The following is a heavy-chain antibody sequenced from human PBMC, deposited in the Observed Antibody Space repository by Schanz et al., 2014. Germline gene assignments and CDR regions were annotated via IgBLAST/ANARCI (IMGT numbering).Heavy chain of an antibody. Sequence: QVQMAQSGAEVKKPGASVKVSCEASGYTFTSYYIHWFRQAPGQGLEWMGLINPSVGNTNYAQKFRGRVTMTRDTSTSTVYMELSSLRSEDTAVYSCARGPSTGAFDIWGQGTMVTVSS. CDR1: GYTFTSYY. J-gene: IGHJ3*02. CDR3: ARGPSTGAFDI. CDR2: INPSVGNT. V-gene: IGHV1-46*03.